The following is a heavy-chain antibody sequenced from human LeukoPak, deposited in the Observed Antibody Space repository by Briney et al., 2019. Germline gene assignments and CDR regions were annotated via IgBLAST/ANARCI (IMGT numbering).Heavy chain of an antibody. J-gene: IGHJ6*03. CDR1: GYTFTGYY. CDR3: ARGLRSTDFWSGYASYYMDV. D-gene: IGHD3-3*01. CDR2: INPNSGGT. V-gene: IGHV1-2*02. Sequence: ASVKVSCKASGYTFTGYYMHWVRQAPGQGLEWMGWINPNSGGTNYAQKFQGRVTMTRDTSISTAYMELSRLRSDDTAVYYCARGLRSTDFWSGYASYYMDVWGKGTTVTVSS.